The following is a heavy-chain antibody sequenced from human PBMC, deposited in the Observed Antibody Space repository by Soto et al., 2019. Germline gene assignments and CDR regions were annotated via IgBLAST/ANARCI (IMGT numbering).Heavy chain of an antibody. V-gene: IGHV3-21*06. D-gene: IGHD2-2*01. CDR2: ISGGGSYI. CDR3: ARDSDCHSTSCFFPPHV. Sequence: GGSLRLSCSASGFTFSDENMSWVRQVPGRGLEWVSGISGGGSYIFYADSVQGRFSISRDNPKNSLFLEMNSLRVEDTAVYYCARDSDCHSTSCFFPPHVWGQGTTVTVSS. J-gene: IGHJ6*02. CDR1: GFTFSDEN.